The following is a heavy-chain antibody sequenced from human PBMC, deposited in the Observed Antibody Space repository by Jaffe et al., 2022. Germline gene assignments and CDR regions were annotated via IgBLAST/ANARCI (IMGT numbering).Heavy chain of an antibody. J-gene: IGHJ4*02. D-gene: IGHD6-13*01. CDR1: GFTFRTNS. CDR2: ISSSSSSI. CDR3: ARGGGAGTGFDY. Sequence: EVQLVESGGGLVKPGGSLRLSCAASGFTFRTNSMNWVRQAPGKGLEWVSFISSSSSSIYYADSVKGRFTISRDNAKSSLFLQMNSLTADDTAVYYCARGGGAGTGFDYWDQGTLVTVSS. V-gene: IGHV3-21*01.